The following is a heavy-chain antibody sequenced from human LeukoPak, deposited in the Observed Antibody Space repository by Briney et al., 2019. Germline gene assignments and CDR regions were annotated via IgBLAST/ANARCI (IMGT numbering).Heavy chain of an antibody. Sequence: SETLSLTFTVSGGSISSYYWSWIRQPPGKGLEWIGYIYYSGSTNYNPSLKSRVTISVDTSKNQFSLKLSSVTAADTAVYYCARVDVLRYFDWLSYAPGGGWYFDLWGRGTLVTVSS. CDR2: IYYSGST. CDR3: ARVDVLRYFDWLSYAPGGGWYFDL. CDR1: GGSISSYY. D-gene: IGHD3-9*01. J-gene: IGHJ2*01. V-gene: IGHV4-59*08.